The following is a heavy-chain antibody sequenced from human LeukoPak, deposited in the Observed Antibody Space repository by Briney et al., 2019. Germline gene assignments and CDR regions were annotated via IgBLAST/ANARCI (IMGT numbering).Heavy chain of an antibody. D-gene: IGHD6-6*01. CDR1: GYTFTDYY. CDR2: VDPEDGET. Sequence: ATVKISCKVSGYTFTDYYMHWVQQAPGKGLEWMGLVDPEDGETIYAEKFQGRVTITADTSTDTAYMELSSLGSEDTAAYYCATRGKVAARPPGYYYYMDVWGKGTTVTVSS. V-gene: IGHV1-69-2*01. J-gene: IGHJ6*03. CDR3: ATRGKVAARPPGYYYYMDV.